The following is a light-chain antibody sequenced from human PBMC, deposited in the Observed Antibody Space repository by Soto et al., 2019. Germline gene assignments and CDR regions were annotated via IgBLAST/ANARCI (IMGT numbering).Light chain of an antibody. CDR2: GAS. CDR3: QQYHGSVWT. Sequence: EIVLTQSPGTLSLSPGERATLSCRASLSLSSSYLAWYQQKPGQAPRLLIYGASSRATGIPDRFSGSGSGTDFTLTISRLEPEDFAVYYCQQYHGSVWTFGQGTKVEIK. J-gene: IGKJ1*01. V-gene: IGKV3-20*01. CDR1: LSLSSSY.